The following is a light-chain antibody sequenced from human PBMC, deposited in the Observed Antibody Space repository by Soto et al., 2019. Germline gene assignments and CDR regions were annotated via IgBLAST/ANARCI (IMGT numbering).Light chain of an antibody. Sequence: GDRVTITCRASQSISSWLAWYQQKPGKAPKLLIYDASSLESGVPSRFSGSGSGTEFTLTLSSLQPDDFATYYCQQYNSYRFTFGPGTKVD. V-gene: IGKV1-5*01. CDR3: QQYNSYRFT. CDR2: DAS. CDR1: QSISSW. J-gene: IGKJ3*01.